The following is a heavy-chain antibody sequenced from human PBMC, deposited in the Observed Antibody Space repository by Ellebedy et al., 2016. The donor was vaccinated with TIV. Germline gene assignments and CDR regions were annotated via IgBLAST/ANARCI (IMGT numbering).Heavy chain of an antibody. CDR1: GGSISSYY. CDR3: ARERQSYDF. Sequence: MPSETLSLTCTVSGGSISSYYWSWIRQPPGKGLEWIAFIHYNGNTNYNPSLKSRVTISVDTSKNQFSLRLTSVTAADTAVYYCARERQSYDFWGQGTLVTVSS. CDR2: IHYNGNT. J-gene: IGHJ4*02. V-gene: IGHV4-59*12.